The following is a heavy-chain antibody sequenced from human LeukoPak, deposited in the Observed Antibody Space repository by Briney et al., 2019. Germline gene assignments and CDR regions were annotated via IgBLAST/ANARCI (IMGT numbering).Heavy chain of an antibody. V-gene: IGHV4-39*01. CDR2: IYYSGST. CDR1: GGSISSSSYY. J-gene: IGHJ4*02. D-gene: IGHD6-13*01. CDR3: ARHHSSSSDY. Sequence: SETLSLTCTVSGGSISSSSYYWGWIRQPPGKGLEWIGSIYYSGSTYYNPSLKSRVTISVDTSKNQFSLKLSSVTAADTAVYYCARHHSSSSDYWGQGTLVTVSS.